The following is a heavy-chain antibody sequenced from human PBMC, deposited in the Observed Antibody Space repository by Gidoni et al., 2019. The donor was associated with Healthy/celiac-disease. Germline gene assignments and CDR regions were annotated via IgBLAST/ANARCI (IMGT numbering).Heavy chain of an antibody. Sequence: GSTGKVSCKASGGTFSSYTISWVRQAPGQGLEWMGRIIPILGIANYAQKSQGRVTITADKSTSTAYMELSSLRSEDTAVYYCARETVVTGGWWYFDLWGRGTLVTVSS. D-gene: IGHD2-15*01. J-gene: IGHJ2*01. CDR1: GGTFSSYT. V-gene: IGHV1-69*04. CDR2: IIPILGIA. CDR3: ARETVVTGGWWYFDL.